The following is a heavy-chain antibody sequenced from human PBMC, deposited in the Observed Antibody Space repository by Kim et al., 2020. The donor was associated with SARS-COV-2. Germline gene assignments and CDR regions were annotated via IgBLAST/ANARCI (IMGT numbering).Heavy chain of an antibody. D-gene: IGHD3-9*01. V-gene: IGHV4-59*13. J-gene: IGHJ4*02. CDR1: GGSISSYY. CDR3: ARGGYDILTGYSTYFDY. CDR2: IYYSGST. Sequence: SETLSLTCTVSGGSISSYYWSWIRQPPGKGLEWIGYIYYSGSTNYNPSLKSRVTISVDTSKNQFSLKLSSVTAADTAVDYCARGGYDILTGYSTYFDYWGQGTLVTVAA.